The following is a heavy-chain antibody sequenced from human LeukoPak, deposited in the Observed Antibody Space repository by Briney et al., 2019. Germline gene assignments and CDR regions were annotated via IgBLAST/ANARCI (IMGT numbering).Heavy chain of an antibody. CDR1: GGSISSYY. CDR2: IYYSGST. J-gene: IGHJ4*02. CDR3: ATQGVEGYYFDY. V-gene: IGHV4-59*08. D-gene: IGHD2-21*01. Sequence: SETLSLTCTVSGGSISSYYWSWIRQPPGKGLEWIGYIYYSGSTNYNPSLKSRVTISVDTSKNQFSLKLSSVTAADTAVYYCATQGVEGYYFDYWGQGTLVTVSS.